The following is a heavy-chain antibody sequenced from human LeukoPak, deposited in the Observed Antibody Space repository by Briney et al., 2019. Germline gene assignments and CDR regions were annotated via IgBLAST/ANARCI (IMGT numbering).Heavy chain of an antibody. CDR1: GFTFTSSA. Sequence: SVKVSCKASGFTFTSSAMQWVRQARGQRLEWIGWIVVGSGNTNYAQKFQGRVTITADESTSTAYMELSSLRSEDTAVYYCARDGSDTRYYYYMDVWGKGTTVTISS. CDR2: IVVGSGNT. D-gene: IGHD5-18*01. CDR3: ARDGSDTRYYYYMDV. V-gene: IGHV1-58*02. J-gene: IGHJ6*03.